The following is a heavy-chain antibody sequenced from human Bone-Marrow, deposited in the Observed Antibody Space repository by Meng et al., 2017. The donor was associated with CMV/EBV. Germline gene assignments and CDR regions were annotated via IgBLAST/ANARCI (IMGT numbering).Heavy chain of an antibody. CDR3: ARGYYDSSAYFYKWFDP. J-gene: IGHJ5*02. V-gene: IGHV3-30*04. CDR2: ISYDGSKK. Sequence: GESLKISCVASGFTFSTSPLHWVRQTPGAGLDWVALISYDGSKKYYADSVKGRFTISRDNSKNTLYLQMNSLRVEDTAVYYCARGYYDSSAYFYKWFDPWGQGTLVTVSS. CDR1: GFTFSTSP. D-gene: IGHD3-22*01.